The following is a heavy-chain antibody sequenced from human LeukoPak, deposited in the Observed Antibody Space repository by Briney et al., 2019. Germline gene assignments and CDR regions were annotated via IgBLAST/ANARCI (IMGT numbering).Heavy chain of an antibody. J-gene: IGHJ6*03. Sequence: SETLSLTCTVSGDSTPGDYWTWIRQPPGKRLEWVGESNDSGGTNYNPSLKSRVTISADKSKNQVSLKLTSVTAADTAVYYCARLSVIVGAALEYYYYMDVWGQGTTVTVSS. V-gene: IGHV4-34*01. CDR1: GDSTPGDY. CDR3: ARLSVIVGAALEYYYYMDV. D-gene: IGHD1-26*01. CDR2: SNDSGGT.